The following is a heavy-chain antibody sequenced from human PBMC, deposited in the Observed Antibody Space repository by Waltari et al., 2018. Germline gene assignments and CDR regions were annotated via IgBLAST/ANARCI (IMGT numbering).Heavy chain of an antibody. Sequence: QLQLQESGPGLVKPSETLSLTCTVSGGSLSSSSFYWGWIRQPPGKGLEWIGSIYYSESTYYNPSLKSRVTISVDTSKNQFSLKLSSVTAADTAVYYCARHPAMTIMLWYFDLWGRGTLVTVSS. CDR3: ARHPAMTIMLWYFDL. CDR2: IYYSEST. CDR1: GGSLSSSSFY. J-gene: IGHJ2*01. V-gene: IGHV4-39*01. D-gene: IGHD2-8*01.